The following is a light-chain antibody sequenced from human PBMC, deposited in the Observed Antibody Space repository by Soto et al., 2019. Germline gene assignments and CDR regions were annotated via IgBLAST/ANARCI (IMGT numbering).Light chain of an antibody. J-gene: IGLJ3*02. CDR1: SGDIGVYNY. CDR2: DVS. V-gene: IGLV2-14*01. CDR3: SSYTSSSTSWV. Sequence: QSALTQPASVSGSPGQSITISCTGTSGDIGVYNYVSWYQQHPGKAPKLMIYDVSSRPSGVSNRFSGSKSGNTASLTISGRQAEDEADYYCSSYTSSSTSWVFGGGTQLTVL.